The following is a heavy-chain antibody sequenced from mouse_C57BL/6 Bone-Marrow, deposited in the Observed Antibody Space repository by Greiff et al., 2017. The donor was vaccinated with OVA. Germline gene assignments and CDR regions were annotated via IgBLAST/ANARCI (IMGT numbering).Heavy chain of an antibody. D-gene: IGHD2-1*01. Sequence: DVKLVESGGGLVQPKGSLKLSCAASGFSFNTYAMNWVRQAPGKGLEWVARIRSKSNNYATYYADSVKDRFTISRDDSESMLYLQMNNLKTEDTAMYYCVRGNFAYWGQGTLVTVSA. CDR1: GFSFNTYA. V-gene: IGHV10-1*01. J-gene: IGHJ3*01. CDR2: IRSKSNNYAT. CDR3: VRGNFAY.